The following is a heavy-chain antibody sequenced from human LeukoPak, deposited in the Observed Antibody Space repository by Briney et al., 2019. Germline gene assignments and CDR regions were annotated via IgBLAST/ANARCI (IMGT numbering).Heavy chain of an antibody. CDR3: AREIYSSGADAFDI. D-gene: IGHD6-19*01. CDR1: GFTFSSYS. J-gene: IGHJ3*02. Sequence: GGSLRLSCAASGFTFSSYSMNWVRQAPGKGLEWVSSISSSSSYIYYADSVKGRFTISRDNAKNSLYLQMNSLRAEDTAVYYCAREIYSSGADAFDIWGQGTMVTVSS. V-gene: IGHV3-21*01. CDR2: ISSSSSYI.